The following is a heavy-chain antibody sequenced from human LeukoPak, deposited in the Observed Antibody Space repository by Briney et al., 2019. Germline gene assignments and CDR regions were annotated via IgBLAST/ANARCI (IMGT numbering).Heavy chain of an antibody. J-gene: IGHJ4*02. CDR2: ISGSGTGGRT. CDR1: GFTFSNYG. V-gene: IGHV3-23*01. D-gene: IGHD1-26*01. Sequence: GGSLRLSCAASGFTFSNYGMTWVRQAPGKGLEWVSSISGSGTGGRTYYADSVKGRFTISRDNSKNTLYLQMNSLRAEDTAVYYCAKAGSIRFDYWGQGTLVTVSS. CDR3: AKAGSIRFDY.